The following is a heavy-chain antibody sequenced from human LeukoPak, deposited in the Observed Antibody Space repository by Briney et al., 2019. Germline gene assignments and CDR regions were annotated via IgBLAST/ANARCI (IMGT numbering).Heavy chain of an antibody. Sequence: SETLSLTCTVSGGSNSSYYWTWIRQPAGKGLEWIGRIYTSGSTNYNPSLKSRVAMSVDTSKNQFSLKLSSVTAADTAVYYCARLSADSSSSRGFDYWGQGTLATVSS. V-gene: IGHV4-4*07. CDR1: GGSNSSYY. J-gene: IGHJ4*02. CDR2: IYTSGST. D-gene: IGHD2-2*01. CDR3: ARLSADSSSSRGFDY.